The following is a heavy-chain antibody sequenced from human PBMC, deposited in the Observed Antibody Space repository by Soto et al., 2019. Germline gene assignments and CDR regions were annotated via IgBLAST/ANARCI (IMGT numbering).Heavy chain of an antibody. Sequence: GASVKVSCKASGYTFTGYYMHWVRQAPGQGPEWMGWISPHSGDTNYAQKFQGRVTMTRDTSLTTAYMELSRLSSDDTAVYYCGKNLLVTTPDALDVWGQGTMVTVSS. J-gene: IGHJ3*01. D-gene: IGHD3-22*01. V-gene: IGHV1-2*02. CDR1: GYTFTGYY. CDR2: ISPHSGDT. CDR3: GKNLLVTTPDALDV.